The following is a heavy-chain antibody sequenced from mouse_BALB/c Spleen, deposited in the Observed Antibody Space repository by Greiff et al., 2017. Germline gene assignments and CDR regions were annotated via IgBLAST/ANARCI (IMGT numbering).Heavy chain of an antibody. V-gene: IGHV14-3*02. CDR1: GFNITDTY. J-gene: IGHJ3*01. CDR2: IDPANGNT. D-gene: IGHD2-14*01. Sequence: EVQLQQSGAELVKPGASVKLSCTASGFNITDTYLHWVKPRPKQGLAWIGRIDPANGNTKYDPKFQGKATITADTSSNTAYLQLSSLTSEDTAVYYCARGYRYDGWFAYWGQGTLVTVSA. CDR3: ARGYRYDGWFAY.